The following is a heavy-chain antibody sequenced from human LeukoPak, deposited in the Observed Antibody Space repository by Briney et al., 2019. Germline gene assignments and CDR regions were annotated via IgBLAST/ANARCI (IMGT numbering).Heavy chain of an antibody. V-gene: IGHV3-30-3*01. D-gene: IGHD3-10*01. CDR1: GFTFRNYV. CDR3: AREGYYGSGSPPSLYFDY. CDR2: PSSDLNVK. Sequence: GGSLRLSWAASGFTFRNYVIHWVGQAPGRGLEWLAFPSSDLNVKLYADSVKGRFTISRDNSRSTLYLQMNSLRPEDTAIYYCAREGYYGSGSPPSLYFDYWGQGTLVTVSS. J-gene: IGHJ4*02.